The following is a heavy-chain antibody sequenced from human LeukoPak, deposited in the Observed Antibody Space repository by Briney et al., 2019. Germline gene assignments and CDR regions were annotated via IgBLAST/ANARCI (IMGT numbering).Heavy chain of an antibody. J-gene: IGHJ6*02. CDR3: ARAGGSRYYYDMDV. V-gene: IGHV3-9*01. Sequence: GGSLRLSCAASGFTFDDYAMHWVRQVPGKGLEWVSGISWNSGSIGYADSVKGRFTISRDNAKNSLYLQMNSLRAEDTAFYYCARAGGSRYYYDMDVWGQGTTVTVSS. D-gene: IGHD3-16*01. CDR1: GFTFDDYA. CDR2: ISWNSGSI.